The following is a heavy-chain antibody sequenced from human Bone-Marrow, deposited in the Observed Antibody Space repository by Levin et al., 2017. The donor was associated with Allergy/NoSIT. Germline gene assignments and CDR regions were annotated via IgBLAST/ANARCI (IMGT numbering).Heavy chain of an antibody. CDR1: GYTFTSYY. J-gene: IGHJ4*02. CDR2: INPSGGST. CDR3: ARARYYYDSSGYYPEADY. V-gene: IGHV1-46*01. Sequence: GESLKISCKASGYTFTSYYMHWVRQAPGQGLEWMGIINPSGGSTSYAQKFQGRVTMTRDTSTSTVYMELSSLRSEDTAVYYCARARYYYDSSGYYPEADYWGQGTLVTVSS. D-gene: IGHD3-22*01.